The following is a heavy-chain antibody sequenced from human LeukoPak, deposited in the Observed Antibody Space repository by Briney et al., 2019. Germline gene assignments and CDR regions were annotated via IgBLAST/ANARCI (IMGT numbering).Heavy chain of an antibody. CDR1: GFTFSDHY. J-gene: IGHJ3*01. CDR3: TRVQYSWNDDIDAFDV. Sequence: GGSLRLSCAASGFTFSDHYMEWVRQAPGKGLEWVGRIRSKANSYSTEYAASVKGRFSFSRDDSKNSVYLQMNSLKTEDTAVYFCTRVQYSWNDDIDAFDVWGQGTMVTVSS. V-gene: IGHV3-72*01. D-gene: IGHD1-1*01. CDR2: IRSKANSYST.